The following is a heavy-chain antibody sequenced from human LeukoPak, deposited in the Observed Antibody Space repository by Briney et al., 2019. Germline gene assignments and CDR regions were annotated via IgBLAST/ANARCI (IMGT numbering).Heavy chain of an antibody. J-gene: IGHJ4*02. D-gene: IGHD3-3*01. Sequence: SETLSLTCTVSGGSISSYYWSWIRQPPGKGLEWIGYIYYSGSTNYNPSLKSRVTISVDTSKNQFSLKLSSVTAADTAVYYCARAFWSGPRLYFDYWGQGTLVTVSS. CDR3: ARAFWSGPRLYFDY. CDR1: GGSISSYY. V-gene: IGHV4-59*01. CDR2: IYYSGST.